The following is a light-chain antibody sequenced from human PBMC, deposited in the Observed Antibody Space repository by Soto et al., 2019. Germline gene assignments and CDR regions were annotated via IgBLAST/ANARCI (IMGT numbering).Light chain of an antibody. Sequence: SVLTQPRSVSGAPGQSVTISCTGNSSYVGGYNYVSWFQQHPGKAPKLMIYAVTERPSGVPDRFSGSKSGNTASLTISGLQAEDEADYYCCSYAGTFTYVFGTGTKVTVL. J-gene: IGLJ1*01. V-gene: IGLV2-11*01. CDR2: AVT. CDR1: SSYVGGYNY. CDR3: CSYAGTFTYV.